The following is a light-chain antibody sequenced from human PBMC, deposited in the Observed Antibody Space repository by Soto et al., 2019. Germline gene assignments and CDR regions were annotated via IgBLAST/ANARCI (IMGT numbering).Light chain of an antibody. CDR1: SNDVGHSSF. CDR3: NAQADNGKHV. J-gene: IGLJ1*01. CDR2: EVS. V-gene: IGLV2-8*01. Sequence: QSVLTQPPCASGSPGQSVTISCTGNSNDVGHSSFISWYQQHPGKGPKLIIYEVSKRPSGVPDRFSGSKSGNTASLSVSGLQDEDEADYFCNAQADNGKHVFGTGTKLTVL.